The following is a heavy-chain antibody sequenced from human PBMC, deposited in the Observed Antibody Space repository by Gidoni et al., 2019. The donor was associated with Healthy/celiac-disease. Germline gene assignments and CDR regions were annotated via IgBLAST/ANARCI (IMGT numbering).Heavy chain of an antibody. CDR3: AREVRQWTLGDYFDY. CDR1: GYTFTSYG. Sequence: QVQLVQSGAEVKKPGASVKVSCKASGYTFTSYGISWVLQAPGQGLEWMGWTSADNSNTNYAQKLQGRVTMTTDTSTSTAYMELRSLRSDDTAVYYCAREVRQWTLGDYFDYWGQGTLVTVSS. CDR2: TSADNSNT. V-gene: IGHV1-18*04. J-gene: IGHJ4*02. D-gene: IGHD3-16*01.